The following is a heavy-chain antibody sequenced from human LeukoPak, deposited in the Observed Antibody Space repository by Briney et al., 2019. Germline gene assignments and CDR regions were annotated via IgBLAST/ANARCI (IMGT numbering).Heavy chain of an antibody. V-gene: IGHV3-21*01. Sequence: GGSLRLSCSASGLSFSLYAMNWVRQAPGKGLEWVSSITTGSSYIYYADSVRGRFTVSRDSAKNSLYLQMNDLRDEDTAMYYCARVEATTARSYNYYYMDVWGKGTTVTVSS. J-gene: IGHJ6*03. CDR2: ITTGSSYI. D-gene: IGHD1-1*01. CDR1: GLSFSLYA. CDR3: ARVEATTARSYNYYYMDV.